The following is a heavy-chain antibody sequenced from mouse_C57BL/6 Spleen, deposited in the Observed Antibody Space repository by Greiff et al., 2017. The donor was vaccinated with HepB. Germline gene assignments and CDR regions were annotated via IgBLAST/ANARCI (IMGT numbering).Heavy chain of an antibody. CDR1: GYAFSSYW. V-gene: IGHV1-80*01. CDR2: IYPGDGDT. Sequence: VQLQQSGAELVKPGASVKISCKASGYAFSSYWMNWVKQRPGKGLEWIGQIYPGDGDTNYNGKFKGKATLTADKSSSPAYMQLSSLAPEGSAVFFCERCFYYGSSYGYLDVWGTGTTVTVSS. D-gene: IGHD1-1*01. J-gene: IGHJ1*03. CDR3: ERCFYYGSSYGYLDV.